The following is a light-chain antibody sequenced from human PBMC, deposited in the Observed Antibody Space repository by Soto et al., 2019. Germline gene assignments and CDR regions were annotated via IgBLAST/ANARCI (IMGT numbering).Light chain of an antibody. J-gene: IGKJ3*01. CDR3: QKYSSVPV. CDR2: AAS. V-gene: IGKV1-27*01. CDR1: QDIRNF. Sequence: DIQMTQSPTSLSASVGDRVTITCRASQDIRNFVAWYQQKPGKAPKLLIYAASTLQSGVPSRFSGSGSGTDFTVTLNSLQPEDVAPYSCQKYSSVPVFGPGTKVEIK.